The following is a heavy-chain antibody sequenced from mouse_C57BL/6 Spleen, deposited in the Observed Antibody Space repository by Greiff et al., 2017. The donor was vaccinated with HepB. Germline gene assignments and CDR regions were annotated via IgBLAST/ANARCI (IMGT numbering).Heavy chain of an antibody. CDR3: SRSTTPVGAY. Sequence: QVHVKQSGAELARPGASVKLSCKASGYTFTSYGISWVKQRTGQGLEWIGEIYPRSGNTYYNEKFKGKATLTADKSSSTAYMELRSLTSEDSAVYFCSRSTTPVGAYWGQGTLVTVSA. J-gene: IGHJ3*01. CDR1: GYTFTSYG. CDR2: IYPRSGNT. V-gene: IGHV1-81*01. D-gene: IGHD1-1*01.